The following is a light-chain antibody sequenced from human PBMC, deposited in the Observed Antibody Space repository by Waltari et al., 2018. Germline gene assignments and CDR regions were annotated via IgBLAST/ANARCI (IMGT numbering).Light chain of an antibody. CDR3: MQALQTPNT. J-gene: IGKJ2*01. CDR2: LGS. CDR1: QSLLHSNEDNY. V-gene: IGKV2-28*01. Sequence: DIVMTKSPLSLPVTPGEPASISCTSSQSLLHSNEDNYLDWYLQKPGQSPQLLIYLGSNRASGVPDRFSGSGSGTDFTLKISRVEAEDVGVYYCMQALQTPNTFGQGTKLEIK.